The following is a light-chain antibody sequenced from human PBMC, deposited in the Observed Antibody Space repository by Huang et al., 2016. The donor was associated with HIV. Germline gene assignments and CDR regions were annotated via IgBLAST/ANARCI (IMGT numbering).Light chain of an antibody. CDR2: AAS. V-gene: IGKV1-39*01. CDR1: QTINTY. CDR3: QQTYSTPRT. Sequence: DIQMTQSPSSLSASVGARVTITCRASQTINTYFNWYQQKPGKAPKLLIYAASSLHRGVPSRFSGSGSGTDFTLTISGLQREDFATYFCQQTYSTPRTFGQGTRVEIK. J-gene: IGKJ1*01.